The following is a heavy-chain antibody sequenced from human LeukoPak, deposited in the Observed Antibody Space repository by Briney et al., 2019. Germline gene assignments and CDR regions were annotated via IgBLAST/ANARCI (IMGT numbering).Heavy chain of an antibody. V-gene: IGHV3-23*01. J-gene: IGHJ4*02. CDR3: VRGSSGYLDY. D-gene: IGHD3-22*01. CDR2: ISDSGGRT. CDR1: GFTFSNYA. Sequence: GGSLRLSCAVSGFTFSNYAMSWVRQAPGKGLEWVSAISDSGGRTYYADSVKGRFTISRDNSKNTLYLQMNSLRAEDTAVYYCVRGSSGYLDYWGRGTLVTVSS.